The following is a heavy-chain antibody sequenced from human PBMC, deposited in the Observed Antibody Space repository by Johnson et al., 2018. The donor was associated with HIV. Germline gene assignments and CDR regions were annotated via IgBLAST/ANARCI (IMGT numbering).Heavy chain of an antibody. V-gene: IGHV3-74*02. CDR3: TTSVGATLRGAFDI. D-gene: IGHD1-26*01. CDR2: INSDGSST. Sequence: VQLVESGGGVVQPGGSLRLSCAASGFTFSSYWMHWVRQAPGKGLVWVSHINSDGSSTNYADSVKGRFTISRDDSKNTLYLQMNSLKTEDTAVYYCTTSVGATLRGAFDIWGQGTMVTVSS. J-gene: IGHJ3*02. CDR1: GFTFSSYW.